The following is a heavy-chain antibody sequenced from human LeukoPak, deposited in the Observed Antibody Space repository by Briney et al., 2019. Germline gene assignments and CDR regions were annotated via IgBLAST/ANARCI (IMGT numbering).Heavy chain of an antibody. CDR2: ISGSGGNT. Sequence: PAGGSLRLSCAASGFTFSSYAMSCVRQAPGKGLEWVSGISGSGGNTYYADSVKGRFTLSRDNSKNTLYLHMNSLRAEDTAVYYCARPGGHWSSSPFDYWGQGTLVTVSS. CDR3: ARPGGHWSSSPFDY. J-gene: IGHJ4*02. D-gene: IGHD2-21*01. CDR1: GFTFSSYA. V-gene: IGHV3-23*01.